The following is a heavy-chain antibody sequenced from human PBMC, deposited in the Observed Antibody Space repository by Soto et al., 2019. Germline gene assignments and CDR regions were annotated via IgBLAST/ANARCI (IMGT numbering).Heavy chain of an antibody. CDR3: ARDWGNYYYGMDV. Sequence: QVQLVQSGAEVKKPGASVRVSCEASGYTFTTYAMHWVRQAPGQSLEWMGWINADNGNTKYSQKFQGRVTITRDTPASTAHMEVSSLRSEDTAVYYCARDWGNYYYGMDVWGQGTTVTVSS. CDR1: GYTFTTYA. J-gene: IGHJ6*02. D-gene: IGHD7-27*01. CDR2: INADNGNT. V-gene: IGHV1-3*01.